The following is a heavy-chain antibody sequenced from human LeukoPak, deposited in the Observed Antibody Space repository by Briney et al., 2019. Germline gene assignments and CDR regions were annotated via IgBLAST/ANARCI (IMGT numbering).Heavy chain of an antibody. D-gene: IGHD1-26*01. Sequence: SSGTLSLTCAVSGGSISGSNWWSWVRQPPGKGLEWIGEIYHSGSTNYNPSLKSRVTISVDKSKNQFSLKLSSVTAADTAVYYCARVGSWYSGVYFDYWGQGTLVTVSS. J-gene: IGHJ4*02. CDR1: GGSISGSNW. CDR2: IYHSGST. V-gene: IGHV4-4*02. CDR3: ARVGSWYSGVYFDY.